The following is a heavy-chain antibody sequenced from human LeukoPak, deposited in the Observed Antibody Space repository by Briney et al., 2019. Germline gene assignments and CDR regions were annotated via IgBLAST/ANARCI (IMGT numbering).Heavy chain of an antibody. D-gene: IGHD5-18*01. CDR1: GGSISSYY. CDR3: ARLGEYSSPVTK. V-gene: IGHV4-59*08. Sequence: SETLSLTCTVSGGSISSYYWSWIRQPPGKGLEWIGYIYYSGSTNYNPSLKSRVTISVDTSKNQFSLKLSSVTAADTAVYYCARLGEYSSPVTKWGQGTLVTVPS. CDR2: IYYSGST. J-gene: IGHJ4*02.